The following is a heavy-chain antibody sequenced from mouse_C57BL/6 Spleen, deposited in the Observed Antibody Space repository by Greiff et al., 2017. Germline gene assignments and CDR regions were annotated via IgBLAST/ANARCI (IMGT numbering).Heavy chain of an antibody. J-gene: IGHJ1*03. V-gene: IGHV6-3*01. Sequence: EVQRVESGGGLVQPGGSMKLSCVASGFTFSNYWMNWVRQSPEKGLEWVAQIRLKSDNYATHYAESVQGRFTISRDDSKSSVYLQMNNLRAEDTGIYYCTDDGYYVDFDVWGTGTTVTVSS. CDR1: GFTFSNYW. CDR3: TDDGYYVDFDV. CDR2: IRLKSDNYAT. D-gene: IGHD2-3*01.